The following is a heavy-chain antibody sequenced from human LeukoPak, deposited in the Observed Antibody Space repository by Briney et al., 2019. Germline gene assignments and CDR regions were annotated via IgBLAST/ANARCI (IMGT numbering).Heavy chain of an antibody. V-gene: IGHV3-74*01. CDR1: GFTFRSYW. CDR2: INTDESST. J-gene: IGHJ6*03. CDR3: ARDPGYGSCMDV. D-gene: IGHD3-10*01. Sequence: GSLRLSCAASGFTFRSYWMHWVRQAPGKGLVWVSRINTDESSTSYADSVKGRFTISRDNAKNTLYLQMNSLRAEDTAVYYCARDPGYGSCMDVWGKGTTVTVSS.